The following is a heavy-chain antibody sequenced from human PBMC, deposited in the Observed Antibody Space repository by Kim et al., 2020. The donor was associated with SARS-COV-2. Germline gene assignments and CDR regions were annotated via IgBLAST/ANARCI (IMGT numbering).Heavy chain of an antibody. CDR2: IIPILGAR. D-gene: IGHD6-13*01. V-gene: IGHV1-69*04. Sequence: SVKVSCKVPGDTFSTFGITWVRQAPGQGLEWMGRIIPILGARKYAQRFEGRVTITADKSTTTVNMELSSLTSEDTAMYFCGKVDKPGIGAAGREVLDSWGQGTLVTVSS. J-gene: IGHJ5*02. CDR1: GDTFSTFG. CDR3: GKVDKPGIGAAGREVLDS.